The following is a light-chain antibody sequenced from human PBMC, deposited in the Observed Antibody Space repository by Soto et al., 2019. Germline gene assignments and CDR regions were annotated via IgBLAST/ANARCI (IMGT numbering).Light chain of an antibody. CDR1: QSFRGL. V-gene: IGKV3-11*01. CDR3: QQRNNWYT. CDR2: DAY. J-gene: IGKJ2*01. Sequence: VLTQSPVTLSLSPGERATLSCRASQSFRGLLAWYQQKPGQAPRLLIYDAYNRATGIPPRFSGSGSGTDFTLTISSLEPEDSAVYYCQQRNNWYTFGQGTKLEIK.